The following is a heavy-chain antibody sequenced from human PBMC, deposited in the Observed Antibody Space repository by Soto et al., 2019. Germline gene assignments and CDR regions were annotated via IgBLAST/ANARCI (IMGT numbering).Heavy chain of an antibody. CDR1: GGSISSGGYY. J-gene: IGHJ6*02. D-gene: IGHD6-13*01. CDR3: ARDSIAAAGYYYGMDV. CDR2: IYYSGST. V-gene: IGHV4-31*03. Sequence: QVQLQESGPGLVKPSQTLSLTCTVSGGSISSGGYYWSWIRQHPGKGLEWIGYIYYSGSTYYNPSLNSRVTISVDTSKNQFSLKLSSVTAADTAVYYCARDSIAAAGYYYGMDVWGQGTTVTVSS.